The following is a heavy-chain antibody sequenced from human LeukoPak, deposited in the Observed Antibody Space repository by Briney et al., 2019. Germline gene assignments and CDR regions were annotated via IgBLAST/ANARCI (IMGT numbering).Heavy chain of an antibody. V-gene: IGHV3-23*01. Sequence: GGSLRLSCAASGFTFSSYAMSWVRQAPGKGLEWVSAISGSGGSTYYADSVKGRFTISRDNSKNTLYLQMNSLRAEDTAVYYCARGTYCGSDCYSFEYRGQGTLVTVSS. D-gene: IGHD2-21*01. CDR3: ARGTYCGSDCYSFEY. CDR2: ISGSGGST. J-gene: IGHJ4*02. CDR1: GFTFSSYA.